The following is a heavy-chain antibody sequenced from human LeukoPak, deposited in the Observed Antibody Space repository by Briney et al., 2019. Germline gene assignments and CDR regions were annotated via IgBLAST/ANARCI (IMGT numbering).Heavy chain of an antibody. CDR2: MSPNSGDT. J-gene: IGHJ6*02. Sequence: RASVKVSCKASGYTFTSYDFNWVRQATGQRPEWMGWMSPNSGDTGYAQKFQDRVTMTRNTSISTVYMELSSLRSEDTAVYYCAREGFPPKISDFWSGLGPYYYYGMDVWGQGSTVTVSS. CDR3: AREGFPPKISDFWSGLGPYYYYGMDV. V-gene: IGHV1-8*01. D-gene: IGHD3-3*01. CDR1: GYTFTSYD.